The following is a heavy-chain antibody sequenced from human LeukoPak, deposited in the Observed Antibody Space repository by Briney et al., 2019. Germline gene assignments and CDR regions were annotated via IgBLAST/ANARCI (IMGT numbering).Heavy chain of an antibody. CDR1: GITFSSYT. CDR2: IRSDGSDT. Sequence: GGSLRLSCAASGITFSSYTMNWVRQAPGEGLVWVSRIRSDGSDTRYAESVKGRFTISRDNAKNTLYLQMNSLRAEDTAVYYCARDWFHAIDYWGQGTLVTVSS. V-gene: IGHV3-74*01. D-gene: IGHD2/OR15-2a*01. J-gene: IGHJ4*02. CDR3: ARDWFHAIDY.